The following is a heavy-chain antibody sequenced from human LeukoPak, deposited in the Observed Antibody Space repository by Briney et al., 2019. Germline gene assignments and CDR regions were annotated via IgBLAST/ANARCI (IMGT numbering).Heavy chain of an antibody. D-gene: IGHD1-26*01. V-gene: IGHV3-48*01. CDR3: ASFPWDLRRT. CDR1: GFPFSTYS. CDR2: ITSTSDTI. Sequence: QPGGSLRLSCVTSGFPFSTYSRNWVRQAPGEGLEWLSYITSTSDTIYYADSVKGRFTISRDNAKNSLYLQMNSLRAEDTAVYYCASFPWDLRRTWGQGTLVSVAS. J-gene: IGHJ1*01.